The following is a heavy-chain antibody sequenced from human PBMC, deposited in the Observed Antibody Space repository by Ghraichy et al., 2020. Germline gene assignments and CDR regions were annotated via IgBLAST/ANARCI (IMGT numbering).Heavy chain of an antibody. Sequence: SETLSLTCTVSGGSVRSSSDSWAWIRQAPEKGLEWIGSIDFLGRTNYNPSLKGRVTISVDSSRKGFSLSLTSVTAADTATYYCARRWSGNYPFDYWGPGTLVAVSS. CDR1: GGSVRSSSDS. D-gene: IGHD1-26*01. CDR2: IDFLGRT. J-gene: IGHJ4*02. CDR3: ARRWSGNYPFDY. V-gene: IGHV4-39*01.